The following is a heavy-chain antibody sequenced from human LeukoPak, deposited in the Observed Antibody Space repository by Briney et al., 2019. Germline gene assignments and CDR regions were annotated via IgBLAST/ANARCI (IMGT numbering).Heavy chain of an antibody. CDR2: FDPEDGET. Sequence: ASVKVPCKVSGYTLTELSMHWVRQAPGKGLEWMGGFDPEDGETIYAQKFQGRVTMTEDTSTDTAYMELSSLRSEDTAVYYCATDQRITIFGGSPDFDYRGQGTLVTVSS. V-gene: IGHV1-24*01. CDR1: GYTLTELS. J-gene: IGHJ4*02. CDR3: ATDQRITIFGGSPDFDY. D-gene: IGHD3-3*01.